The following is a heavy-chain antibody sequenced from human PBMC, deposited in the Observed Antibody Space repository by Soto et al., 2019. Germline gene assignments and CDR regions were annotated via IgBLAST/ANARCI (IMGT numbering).Heavy chain of an antibody. D-gene: IGHD4-4*01. Sequence: SETLSLTCTVSGGSISSGDYYWSWIRQPPGKGLEWIGYIYYSGSTYYNPSLKSRVTISVDTSKNQFSPKLSSVTAADTAVYYCAISYDYSNLKLDYWGQGTLVTAPQ. J-gene: IGHJ4*02. CDR2: IYYSGST. V-gene: IGHV4-30-4*01. CDR1: GGSISSGDYY. CDR3: AISYDYSNLKLDY.